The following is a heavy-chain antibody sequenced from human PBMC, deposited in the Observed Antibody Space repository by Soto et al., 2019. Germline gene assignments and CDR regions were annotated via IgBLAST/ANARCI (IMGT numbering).Heavy chain of an antibody. CDR3: ARADYGDTKIYSFDH. J-gene: IGHJ4*02. D-gene: IGHD4-17*01. CDR1: GYTFTEYG. V-gene: IGHV1-18*01. CDR2: ISPYNGKT. Sequence: GASVKVSCKTSGYTFTEYGISWFRQAPGQGLEWMGWISPYNGKTNYIQEFQDRVTITTDTSSTTVYMDLRTLKSDGTAIYFCARADYGDTKIYSFDHWGQGTLVTVSS.